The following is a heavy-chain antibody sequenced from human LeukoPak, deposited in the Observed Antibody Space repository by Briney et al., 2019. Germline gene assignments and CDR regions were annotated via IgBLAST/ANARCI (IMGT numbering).Heavy chain of an antibody. V-gene: IGHV4-31*03. CDR2: IYSSGST. J-gene: IGHJ4*02. D-gene: IGHD5-24*01. Sequence: SQTLSLTCTVSGGSISRGTYYWTWIRQHPGKGLEWIGYIYSSGSTHYNPSLKGRLSIAVDTSKNQFSLRLNSVTAVDTAVYYCAREDLEEGYFDYWGQGILVTVSS. CDR1: GGSISRGTYY. CDR3: AREDLEEGYFDY.